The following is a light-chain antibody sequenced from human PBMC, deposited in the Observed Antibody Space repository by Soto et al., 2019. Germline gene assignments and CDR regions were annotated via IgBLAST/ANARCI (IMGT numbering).Light chain of an antibody. CDR3: KTWGTARV. CDR1: SGHSSYA. Sequence: QPVLTQSPSASASLGASVKLTCTLSSGHSSYAIAWHQQQPEKGPRYLMKLNSDGSHSKGDGIPDRFSGSSSGAERYLTISSLQSEDEADYYCKTWGTARVFGGGTKLTVL. V-gene: IGLV4-69*01. J-gene: IGLJ3*02. CDR2: LNSDGSH.